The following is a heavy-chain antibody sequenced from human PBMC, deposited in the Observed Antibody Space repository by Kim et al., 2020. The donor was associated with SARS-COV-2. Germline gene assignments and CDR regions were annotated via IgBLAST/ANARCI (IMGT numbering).Heavy chain of an antibody. V-gene: IGHV4-39*01. D-gene: IGHD4-17*01. Sequence: PARKSSVNISVDTSKNQLSLNLSSVTAADTAVYYCARRAMYGDYLPFDYWGQGTLVTVSA. J-gene: IGHJ4*02. CDR3: ARRAMYGDYLPFDY.